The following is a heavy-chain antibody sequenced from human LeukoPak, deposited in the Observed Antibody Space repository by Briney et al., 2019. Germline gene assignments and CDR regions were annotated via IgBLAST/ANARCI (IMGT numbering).Heavy chain of an antibody. CDR3: ARSKRGGSYAHFDN. D-gene: IGHD1-26*01. J-gene: IGHJ4*02. V-gene: IGHV4-59*01. CDR2: IYYSGST. Sequence: SETLSLTRTVSGGSISSYNWCCMRQPPGKGLERMWHIYYSGSTNYNPSLKSRVTISVEKSKKQSSLNLSSATSAATAEYYSARSKRGGSYAHFDNWGQGTMVTVSS. CDR1: GGSISSYN.